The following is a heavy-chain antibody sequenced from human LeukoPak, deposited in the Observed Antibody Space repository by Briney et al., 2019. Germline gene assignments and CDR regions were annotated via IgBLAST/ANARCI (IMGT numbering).Heavy chain of an antibody. V-gene: IGHV4-59*01. CDR1: GGSISSYY. CDR3: ARGEGVTTVTTEFDY. J-gene: IGHJ4*02. CDR2: IYYSGST. D-gene: IGHD4-17*01. Sequence: SETLSLTCTVSGGSISSYYWSWIRQPPGKGLEWIGYIYYSGSTNYNPSLKSRVTISVDTSKNQFSLKLSSVTAADTAVYYCARGEGVTTVTTEFDYWGQGTLVTVSS.